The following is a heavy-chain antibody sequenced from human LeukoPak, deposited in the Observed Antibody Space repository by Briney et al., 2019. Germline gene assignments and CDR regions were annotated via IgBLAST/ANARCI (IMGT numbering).Heavy chain of an antibody. D-gene: IGHD2-15*01. CDR3: AKDPFVVVLAATFGIFDY. V-gene: IGHV3-23*01. Sequence: GGSLRLSCAASGFTFSSYAMSWVRQAPGKGLEWVSAISGSGGSTYYADSGKGRFTISRDNSKNTLYLQMHRLSAEDTAVYACAKDPFVVVLAATFGIFDYWGQGTLVTVSS. J-gene: IGHJ4*02. CDR1: GFTFSSYA. CDR2: ISGSGGST.